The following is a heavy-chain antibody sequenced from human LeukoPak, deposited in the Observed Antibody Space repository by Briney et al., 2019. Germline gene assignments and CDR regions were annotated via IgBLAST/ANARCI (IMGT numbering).Heavy chain of an antibody. V-gene: IGHV3-48*03. CDR3: ARAVRGGADTY. CDR2: ISDHGKSR. Sequence: GGSLRLSCAASGFIFSNYEMNWVRQTPGKGLEWVSYISDHGKSRNYVDSVKGRFAISRDNAKNSLFLQMNSLRAEDTAVYYCARAVRGGADTYWGQGTLVAVSS. CDR1: GFIFSNYE. D-gene: IGHD3-10*02. J-gene: IGHJ4*02.